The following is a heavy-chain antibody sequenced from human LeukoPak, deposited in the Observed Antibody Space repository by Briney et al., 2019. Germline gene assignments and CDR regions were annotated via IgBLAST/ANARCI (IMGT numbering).Heavy chain of an antibody. D-gene: IGHD6-19*01. V-gene: IGHV3-30*02. CDR3: AKVIMGIAVAGL. Sequence: PGGSLRLSCAASGFTFSSSGMHWVRQAPGKGLEWMAFIRYDGGNNYYADSVKGRFTISRDNSKNTLYLQMNSLRAEDTAVYYCAKVIMGIAVAGLWGQGTLVTVSS. J-gene: IGHJ4*02. CDR2: IRYDGGNN. CDR1: GFTFSSSG.